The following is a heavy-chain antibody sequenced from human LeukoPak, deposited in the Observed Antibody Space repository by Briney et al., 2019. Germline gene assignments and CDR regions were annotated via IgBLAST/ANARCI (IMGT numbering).Heavy chain of an antibody. CDR3: AREGWAYDFWSGYYKEPIDY. J-gene: IGHJ4*02. V-gene: IGHV3-23*01. CDR2: ISASGGST. Sequence: GGSLRLSCAASGFTFSSSAMSWVRQVPGKGLEWVSGISASGGSTSYADSVRGRFTISRDSAKNSLYLQMNSLRAEDTAVYYCAREGWAYDFWSGYYKEPIDYWGQGTLVTVSS. CDR1: GFTFSSSA. D-gene: IGHD3-3*01.